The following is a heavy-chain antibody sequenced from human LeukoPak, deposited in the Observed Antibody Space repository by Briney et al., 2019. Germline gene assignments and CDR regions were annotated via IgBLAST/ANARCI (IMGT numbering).Heavy chain of an antibody. J-gene: IGHJ3*02. CDR2: INHSGST. CDR3: ARALYYYGSGSYGAFDAFDI. D-gene: IGHD3-10*01. Sequence: SETLSLTCAVYGGSFSGYYWSWIRQPPGKGLEGMGEINHSGSTNYNPSLKSRVTISVDTSKNQFSLKLSSVTAADTAVYYCARALYYYGSGSYGAFDAFDIWGQGTMVTVSS. V-gene: IGHV4-34*01. CDR1: GGSFSGYY.